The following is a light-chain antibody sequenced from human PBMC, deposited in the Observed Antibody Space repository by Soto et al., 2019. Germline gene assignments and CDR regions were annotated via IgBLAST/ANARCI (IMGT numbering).Light chain of an antibody. V-gene: IGLV1-44*01. Sequence: QSVLTQPPSPSGTPGQRVTISCSGSSSNIGSNTVNWYQQLPGTAPKLLIYNNNQRPSGVPDRFSGSKSGTSASLAISGLQSEDEADYYCAAWDDSLNGLYVFGTGTKVTVL. J-gene: IGLJ1*01. CDR2: NNN. CDR1: SSNIGSNT. CDR3: AAWDDSLNGLYV.